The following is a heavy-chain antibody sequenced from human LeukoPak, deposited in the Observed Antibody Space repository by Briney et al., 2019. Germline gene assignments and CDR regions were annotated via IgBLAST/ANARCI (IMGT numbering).Heavy chain of an antibody. CDR2: IYYSGST. V-gene: IGHV4-39*07. CDR3: ARVTSGGLWFGELLDAFDI. D-gene: IGHD3-10*01. Sequence: SETLSLTCTVSGGSISSSSYYWGWIRQPPGKGLEWIGGIYYSGSTYYNPSLKSRVTISVDTSKNQFSLKLSSVTAADTAVYYCARVTSGGLWFGELLDAFDIWGQGTMVTVSS. CDR1: GGSISSSSYY. J-gene: IGHJ3*02.